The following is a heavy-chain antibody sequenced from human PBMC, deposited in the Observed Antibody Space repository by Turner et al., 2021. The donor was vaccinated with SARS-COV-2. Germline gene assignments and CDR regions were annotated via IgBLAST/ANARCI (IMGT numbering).Heavy chain of an antibody. D-gene: IGHD3-10*02. V-gene: IGHV4-39*01. J-gene: IGHJ3*01. CDR3: ARHDGRGENYVCGFDL. CDR2: LRYRRNT. Sequence: QVQLQESGPGLVKPSETLSLICTVSGDTIRTSGYFWAWIRQPPGKEPEWIGTLRYRRNTYYHPSLNRRVTLSVDTSDKQFSLSLGSVTAADSAVYYCARHDGRGENYVCGFDLWGQGTMVTVSS. CDR1: GDTIRTSGYF.